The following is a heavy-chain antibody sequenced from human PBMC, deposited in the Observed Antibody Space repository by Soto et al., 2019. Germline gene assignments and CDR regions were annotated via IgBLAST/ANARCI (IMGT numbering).Heavy chain of an antibody. CDR3: ARARWYDAFDV. Sequence: PSETLSLTCAFSVFFISSGNYWGWIRKPPGKGLEWIGSIFHGGNTYYNPSLKSRVTISVDMSKNQFSLKLNSVTAADTAVYYCARARWYDAFDVWGQGTVVIVSS. CDR1: VFFISSGNY. CDR2: IFHGGNT. V-gene: IGHV4-38-2*01. J-gene: IGHJ3*01. D-gene: IGHD2-15*01.